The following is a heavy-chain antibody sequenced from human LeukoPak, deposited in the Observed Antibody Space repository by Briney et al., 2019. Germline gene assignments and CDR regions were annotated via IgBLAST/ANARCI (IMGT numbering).Heavy chain of an antibody. CDR1: GYTFTGYY. D-gene: IGHD4-23*01. J-gene: IGHJ5*02. CDR3: ASFAGYGGNSLDL. CDR2: INPNSGDT. V-gene: IGHV1-2*06. Sequence: GASVKVSCKASGYTFTGYYMHWVRQAPGQGLEWMGRINPNSGDTNYAQKFQGRVTMTRDTSISTAYMELSRLRSDDTAVYYCASFAGYGGNSLDLWGQGTLVTVSS.